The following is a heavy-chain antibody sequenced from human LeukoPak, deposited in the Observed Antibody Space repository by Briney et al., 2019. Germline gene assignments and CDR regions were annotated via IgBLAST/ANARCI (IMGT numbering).Heavy chain of an antibody. CDR3: ARVPTVTFFDY. D-gene: IGHD4-17*01. V-gene: IGHV4-39*01. Sequence: ASETLSLTCTVSGGSFSSCTFCWGWIRQPPGKGLEWIGSICCSGTTYYNPPLKSRVTISVDTSKNQFSLKLSSVTAADTAVYYCARVPTVTFFDYWGQGTLVTVSS. CDR2: ICCSGTT. J-gene: IGHJ4*02. CDR1: GGSFSSCTFC.